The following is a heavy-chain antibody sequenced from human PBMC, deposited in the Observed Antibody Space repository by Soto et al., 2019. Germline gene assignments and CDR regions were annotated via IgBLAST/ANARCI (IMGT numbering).Heavy chain of an antibody. CDR1: GHSVSSDTSA. CDR3: ARAPGRLRP. CDR2: TFFKSKWHN. J-gene: IGHJ5*02. D-gene: IGHD5-12*01. Sequence: SQTLSLTCAISGHSVSSDTSAWIGIRQSPSRGLEWLGRTFFKSKWHNDYALSVKSRLTISPDPSQHQFYLQLNSVTPDDTGLYYCARAPGRLRPGGQGTLVT. V-gene: IGHV6-1*01.